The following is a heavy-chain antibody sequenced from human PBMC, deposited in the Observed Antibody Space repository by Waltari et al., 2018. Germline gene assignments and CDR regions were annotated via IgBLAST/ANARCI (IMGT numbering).Heavy chain of an antibody. V-gene: IGHV1-46*01. CDR3: AREGVSDRRTYYFDY. CDR1: GYTFPSYY. J-gene: IGHJ4*02. CDR2: INPSGGST. D-gene: IGHD2-15*01. Sequence: QVQLVQSGAEVKKPGASVKVSCKASGYTFPSYYMHWVRQAPGQGLEWMGIINPSGGSTSYAQKFQGRVTMTRDTSTSTVYMELSSLRSEDTAVYYCAREGVSDRRTYYFDYWGQGTLVTVSS.